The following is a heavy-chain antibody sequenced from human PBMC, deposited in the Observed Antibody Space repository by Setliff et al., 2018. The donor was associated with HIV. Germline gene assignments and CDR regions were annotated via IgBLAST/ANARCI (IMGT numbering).Heavy chain of an antibody. CDR1: VGSFSGHY. J-gene: IGHJ6*03. Sequence: LSLTCAVYVGSFSGHYWIWIRQPPGKGLEWIGETNPSGSTKYNPSLKSRVTISVDRSKNQFSLKLTSVTAADTAVYYCARGQDLGATWTGYYYYYMDVWGKGTTVTSP. V-gene: IGHV4-34*01. CDR2: TNPSGST. CDR3: ARGQDLGATWTGYYYYYMDV. D-gene: IGHD1-26*01.